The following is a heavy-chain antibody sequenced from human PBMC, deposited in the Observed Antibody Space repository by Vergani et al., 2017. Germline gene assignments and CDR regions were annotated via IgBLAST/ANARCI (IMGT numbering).Heavy chain of an antibody. J-gene: IGHJ2*01. CDR3: AKVGTIGGTDSSGYYVYWYFDL. CDR2: ISGSGGST. CDR1: GFTFSSYA. Sequence: VQLVQSGGGLVQPGGSLRLSCAASGFTFSSYAMSWVRQAPGKGLEWVSAISGSGGSTYYADSVKGRFTISRDNSKNTLYLQMNSLRAEDTAVYYCAKVGTIGGTDSSGYYVYWYFDLWGRGTLVTVSS. D-gene: IGHD3-22*01. V-gene: IGHV3-23*04.